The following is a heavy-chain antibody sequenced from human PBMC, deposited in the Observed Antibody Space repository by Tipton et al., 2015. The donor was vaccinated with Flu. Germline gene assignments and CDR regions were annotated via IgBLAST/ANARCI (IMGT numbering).Heavy chain of an antibody. CDR3: ARGGVLWWWTH. CDR2: IYDSGST. J-gene: IGHJ6*02. CDR1: GGPLINTAYY. D-gene: IGHD2-21*01. V-gene: IGHV4-39*07. Sequence: TLSLTCTVSGGPLINTAYYWGWIRQTPEKGLEWIGSIYDSGSTYYNPSLEGRVTLSLRTSQSQFSLRLTHVTAADTAVYYCARGGVLWWWTHWGQGTTVIVSS.